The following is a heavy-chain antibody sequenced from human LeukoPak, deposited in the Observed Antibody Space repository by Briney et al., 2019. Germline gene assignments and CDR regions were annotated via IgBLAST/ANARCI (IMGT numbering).Heavy chain of an antibody. CDR1: GFTFSSYE. V-gene: IGHV3-48*03. J-gene: IGHJ4*02. CDR3: ARSTIAVAPPDY. Sequence: PGGSLRLSCAASGFTFSSYEMNWVRQAPGKGLEWVSYISSSGNTIYYADSVQGRFTISRDNAKNSLYLQMNSLRAEDTAVYYCARSTIAVAPPDYWGQGTLVTVSS. CDR2: ISSSGNTI. D-gene: IGHD6-19*01.